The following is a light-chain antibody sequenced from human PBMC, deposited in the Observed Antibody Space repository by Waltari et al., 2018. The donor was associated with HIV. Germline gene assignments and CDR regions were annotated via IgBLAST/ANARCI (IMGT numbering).Light chain of an antibody. CDR2: DPQ. Sequence: QALVTQDPSLTVPPGGTTILTCASATGSVTANQSAYWFQQQAGQAPRTSIYDPQKRHSWTPGRFSGFLLGGKAVLTFTGAQPEDEADYFCLLSINGSRIFGGGTKVTVL. CDR3: LLSINGSRI. V-gene: IGLV7-46*01. J-gene: IGLJ2*01. CDR1: TGSVTANQS.